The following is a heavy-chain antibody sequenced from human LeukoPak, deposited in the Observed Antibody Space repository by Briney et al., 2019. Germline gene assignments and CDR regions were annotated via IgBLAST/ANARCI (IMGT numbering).Heavy chain of an antibody. J-gene: IGHJ4*02. D-gene: IGHD3-22*01. CDR2: FRGGE. V-gene: IGHV3-23*01. CDR1: GFTFSTYD. CDR3: ARTDYYDKSIDY. Sequence: GGSLRLSCAASGFTFSTYDMTWVRQAPGKGLEWVSSFRGGEYYADSVKGRFTISRDNSKNTLYLQMNSLRAEDTAVYYCARTDYYDKSIDYWGQGTLVTVSS.